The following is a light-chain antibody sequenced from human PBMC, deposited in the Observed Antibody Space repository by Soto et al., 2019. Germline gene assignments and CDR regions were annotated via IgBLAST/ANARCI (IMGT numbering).Light chain of an antibody. CDR1: QSVSSN. CDR3: QQYNNWPRT. CDR2: GAS. J-gene: IGKJ1*01. Sequence: EIVMTQSPGTLSVSPGERATLSCRASQSVSSNLAWYQQKPGQAPRLLIYGASTRATGIPARFSGSGSGTEFTLTISSLQSEDFAVYYRQQYNNWPRTFGQGTKVEIK. V-gene: IGKV3-15*01.